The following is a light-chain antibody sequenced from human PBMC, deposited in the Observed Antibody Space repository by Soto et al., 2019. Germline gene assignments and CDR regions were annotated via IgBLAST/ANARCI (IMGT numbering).Light chain of an antibody. CDR2: GAS. CDR3: QQYNNWPST. J-gene: IGKJ1*01. V-gene: IGKV3-15*01. Sequence: EIVMTQSPATLSVSPGERATLSCRASQSVSSNLAWYQQKPGQAPRLLIYGASTRATGIPARFSGSGSGTEFTLTISSLQSEDFAVYYCQQYNNWPSTFAQGTKVVIK. CDR1: QSVSSN.